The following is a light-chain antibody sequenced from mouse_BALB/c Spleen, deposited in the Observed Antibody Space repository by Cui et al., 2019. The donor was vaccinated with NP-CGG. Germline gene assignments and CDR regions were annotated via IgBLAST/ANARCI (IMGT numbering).Light chain of an antibody. J-gene: IGLJ1*01. Sequence: QAVVTQDSALITSPGEIVTLTCRSSTGAVTTSNYANWVQEKPDHLFTGLIGGTNNRAPGVPARFSGSLIGDKAALTITGAQTEDEAIYFCALWYSNHWVFGGGTKLTVL. CDR1: TGAVTTSNY. CDR3: ALWYSNHWV. CDR2: GTN. V-gene: IGLV1*01.